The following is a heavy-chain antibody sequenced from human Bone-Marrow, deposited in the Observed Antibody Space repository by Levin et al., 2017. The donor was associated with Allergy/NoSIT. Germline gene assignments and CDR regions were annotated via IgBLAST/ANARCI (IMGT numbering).Heavy chain of an antibody. Sequence: PGGSLRLSCAASGFTFSSYAMSWVRQAPGKGLEWVSAISGSGGSTYYADSVKGRFTISRDNSKNTLYLQMNSLRAEDTAVYYCAKDYFHMGSSGGTYGVLYWGQGTLVTVSS. CDR1: GFTFSSYA. V-gene: IGHV3-23*01. CDR2: ISGSGGST. D-gene: IGHD2-15*01. J-gene: IGHJ4*02. CDR3: AKDYFHMGSSGGTYGVLY.